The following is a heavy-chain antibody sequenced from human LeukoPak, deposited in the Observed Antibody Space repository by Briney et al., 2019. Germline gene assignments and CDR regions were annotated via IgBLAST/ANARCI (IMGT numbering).Heavy chain of an antibody. V-gene: IGHV1-2*06. CDR1: GYTFTGYY. J-gene: IGHJ4*02. D-gene: IGHD2-15*01. CDR3: ARISNVVVVEPVDY. CDR2: INPNSGGT. Sequence: PVASVKVSCKASGYTFTGYYMHWVRQAPGQGLEWMGRINPNSGGTNYAQKFQGRVTMTRDTSISTAYMDLSRLRSDDTAVYYCARISNVVVVEPVDYWGQGTLVTVSS.